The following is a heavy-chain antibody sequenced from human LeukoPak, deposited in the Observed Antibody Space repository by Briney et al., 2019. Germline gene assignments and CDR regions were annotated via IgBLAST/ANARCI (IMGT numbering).Heavy chain of an antibody. D-gene: IGHD5-12*01. CDR1: GGTFSSYA. V-gene: IGHV1-69*05. CDR3: ARDVSGYDPDTRFDY. J-gene: IGHJ4*02. CDR2: IIPIFGTA. Sequence: SVKVSCKASGGTFSSYAISWVRQAPGQGLEWMGRIIPIFGTANYAQKFQGRVTITTDESTSAAYMELSSLRSEDTAVYYCARDVSGYDPDTRFDYWGQGTLVTVSS.